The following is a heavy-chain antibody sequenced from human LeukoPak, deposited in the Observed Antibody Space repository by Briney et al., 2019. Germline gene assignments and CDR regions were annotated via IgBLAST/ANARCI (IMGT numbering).Heavy chain of an antibody. D-gene: IGHD2-15*01. CDR3: ARFCSGGSCYSDDYDY. CDR2: IIPILGIA. CDR1: GYTFTSYG. V-gene: IGHV1-69*04. Sequence: SVKVSCKASGYTFTSYGISWVRQAPGQGLEWMGRIIPILGIANYAQKFQGRVTITADKSTSTAYMELSSLRSEDTAVYYCARFCSGGSCYSDDYDYWGQGTLVTVSS. J-gene: IGHJ4*02.